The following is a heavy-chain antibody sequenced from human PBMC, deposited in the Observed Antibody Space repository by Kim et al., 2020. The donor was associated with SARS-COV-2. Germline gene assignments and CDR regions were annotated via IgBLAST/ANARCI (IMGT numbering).Heavy chain of an antibody. CDR2: IYYSGST. CDR1: GGSISSVGYY. J-gene: IGHJ4*02. D-gene: IGHD3-22*01. CDR3: ARGRITMIVVVTEFDY. Sequence: SETLSLTCTVSGGSISSVGYYWSWIRQHPGKGLEWIGYIYYSGSTYYNPSLKSRVTISVDTSKNQFSLKLSSVTAADTAVYYCARGRITMIVVVTEFDYWGQGTLVTVSS. V-gene: IGHV4-31*03.